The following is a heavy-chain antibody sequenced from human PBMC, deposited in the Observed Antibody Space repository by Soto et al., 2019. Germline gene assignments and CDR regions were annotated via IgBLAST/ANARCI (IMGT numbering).Heavy chain of an antibody. D-gene: IGHD6-19*01. CDR2: IIPIFGTA. CDR1: GGTFSSYA. Sequence: QVQLVQSGAEVKKPGSSVKVSCKASGGTFSSYAISWVRQAPGQGLEWMGGIIPIFGTANYAQKFQGRVTITADKSTSTAYMELSSLRPEDTAVYYCARGQLYSSGWYDYYYYGMDVWGQGTTVTVSS. CDR3: ARGQLYSSGWYDYYYYGMDV. V-gene: IGHV1-69*06. J-gene: IGHJ6*02.